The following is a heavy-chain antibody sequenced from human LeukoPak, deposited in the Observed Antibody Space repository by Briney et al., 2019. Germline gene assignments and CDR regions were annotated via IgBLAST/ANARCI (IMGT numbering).Heavy chain of an antibody. CDR2: IYYTGST. D-gene: IGHD1-1*01. CDR3: AAFNWNDVALGY. Sequence: SETLSLTCTVSGGSITSGGFCWSWVRQHPGKGLEWMGHIYYTGSTYYNPSLKRRVIMSVDTSRNQFSLKLSSVTAADTAVYYCAAFNWNDVALGYWGQGTLVTVSS. V-gene: IGHV4-31*03. J-gene: IGHJ4*02. CDR1: GGSITSGGFC.